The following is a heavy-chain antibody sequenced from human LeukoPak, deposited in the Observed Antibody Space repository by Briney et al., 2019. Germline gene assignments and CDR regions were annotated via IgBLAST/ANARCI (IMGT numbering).Heavy chain of an antibody. CDR3: AKDGIAVAGGFDY. D-gene: IGHD6-19*01. CDR1: GFTFSGYG. V-gene: IGHV3-30*18. CDR2: ISYDGSNK. J-gene: IGHJ4*02. Sequence: PGGSLRLSCAASGFTFSGYGMHWVRQAPGKGLEWVAVISYDGSNKYYADSVKGRFTISRDNSKNTLYLQMNSLRAEDTAVYYCAKDGIAVAGGFDYWGQGTLVTVSS.